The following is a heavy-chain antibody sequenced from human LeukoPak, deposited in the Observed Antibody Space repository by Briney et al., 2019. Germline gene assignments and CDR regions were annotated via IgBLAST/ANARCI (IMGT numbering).Heavy chain of an antibody. CDR1: GFTFSSYA. CDR3: AKGRLGIRERALYY. Sequence: GGSLRLSCAASGFTFSSYAMSWVRQAPGKGLEWVSAISGSGGSTYYADSVKGRFTISRDNSKNTLYLQMNCLRAEDTAVYYCAKGRLGIRERALYYWGQGTLVTVSS. J-gene: IGHJ4*02. V-gene: IGHV3-23*01. D-gene: IGHD7-27*01. CDR2: ISGSGGST.